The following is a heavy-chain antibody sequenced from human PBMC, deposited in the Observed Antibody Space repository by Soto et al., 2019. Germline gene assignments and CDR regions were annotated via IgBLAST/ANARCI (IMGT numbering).Heavy chain of an antibody. J-gene: IGHJ6*02. CDR1: GGTFSSYA. CDR3: AREMAAGRGYYYYGMDV. CDR2: IIPIFGTA. D-gene: IGHD6-13*01. V-gene: IGHV1-69*13. Sequence: SVKVSCKASGGTFSSYAISWVRQAPGQGLEWMGGIIPIFGTANYAQKFQGRVTITADESTSTAYMELSSLRSEDTAVYYCAREMAAGRGYYYYGMDVWGQGTTVTVSS.